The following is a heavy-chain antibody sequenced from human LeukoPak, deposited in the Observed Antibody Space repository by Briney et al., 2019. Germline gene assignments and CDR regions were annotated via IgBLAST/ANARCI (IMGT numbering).Heavy chain of an antibody. CDR2: IYPEDSDT. V-gene: IGHV5-51*01. Sequence: GESLKISCKGYGYNFPTYWIGWVRQMPGKGLEWMGIIYPEDSDTRYGPSFQGQVTISADKSSITAYLQWSSLKASDTAIYYCARSIVGAADDAFDIWGQGTVVTVSS. CDR3: ARSIVGAADDAFDI. D-gene: IGHD2-15*01. J-gene: IGHJ3*02. CDR1: GYNFPTYW.